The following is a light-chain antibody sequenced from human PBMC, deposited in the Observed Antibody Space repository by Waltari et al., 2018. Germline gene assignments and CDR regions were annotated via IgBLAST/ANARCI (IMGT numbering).Light chain of an antibody. Sequence: EIVMTQSPATLSVSPGARATHSCRASQSVSRNLAWYQQRPGQATRLLIYGASTRATGIPARFSGRWSGTEFTHTISSLPAEDFAVYYCQRYNNWPQWTFDQGTKVEIK. J-gene: IGKJ1*01. V-gene: IGKV3-15*01. CDR2: GAS. CDR1: QSVSRN. CDR3: QRYNNWPQWT.